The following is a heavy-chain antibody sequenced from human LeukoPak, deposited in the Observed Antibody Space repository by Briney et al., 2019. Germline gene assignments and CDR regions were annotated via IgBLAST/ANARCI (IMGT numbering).Heavy chain of an antibody. Sequence: SQTLSLTCTVSGGSIRSCDYYWSWIRQPPGKGLEWNGYIYYRGSTYCNPDLQSRVTITVDTSKNQFSLTLSSVTAADTAVYYCARGRGVWFGRGYGMDVWGKGTTVTVSS. D-gene: IGHD3-10*01. CDR3: ARGRGVWFGRGYGMDV. V-gene: IGHV4-30-4*01. CDR1: GGSIRSCDYY. CDR2: IYYRGST. J-gene: IGHJ6*04.